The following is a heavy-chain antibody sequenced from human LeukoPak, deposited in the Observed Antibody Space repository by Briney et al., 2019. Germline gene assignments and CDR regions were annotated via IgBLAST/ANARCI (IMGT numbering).Heavy chain of an antibody. D-gene: IGHD2-2*01. CDR1: GYTFTGYY. CDR2: INPNSGGT. CDR3: ARAIRRGVGTSCYGY. V-gene: IGHV1-2*02. Sequence: ASVKVSCKPSGYTFTGYYMHWVRQAPGQGLEWMGWINPNSGGTNYAQKFQGRVTMTRDTSISTAYMELSRLRSDDTAVYYCARAIRRGVGTSCYGYWGQGTLVTVSS. J-gene: IGHJ4*02.